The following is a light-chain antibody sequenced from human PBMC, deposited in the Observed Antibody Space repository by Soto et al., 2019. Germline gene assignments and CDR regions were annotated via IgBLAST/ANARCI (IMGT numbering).Light chain of an antibody. CDR3: QQYIDWPT. V-gene: IGKV3-15*01. CDR2: SAS. J-gene: IGKJ3*01. Sequence: EIVMTQSPVTLSVSPGERATLSCRASQRVRRNLVWYQQKPGQAPRLLISSASTRAAGIPDRFSGSGSGTEFTLTISDLQSEDVALYYCQQYIDWPTFGPGTKVDIK. CDR1: QRVRRN.